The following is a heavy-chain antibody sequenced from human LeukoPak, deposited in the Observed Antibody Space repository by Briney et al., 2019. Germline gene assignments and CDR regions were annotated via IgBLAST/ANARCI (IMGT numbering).Heavy chain of an antibody. CDR3: ARETRPPAVAGPNYYFDY. CDR2: IWYGGSNT. V-gene: IGHV3-33*08. J-gene: IGHJ4*02. D-gene: IGHD6-19*01. CDR1: GFTFSTYG. Sequence: GRSLRLSCAASGFTFSTYGMHWVRQAPGKGLEWVAVIWYGGSNTYYADSVKGRFTISRDNSKNTLYLQMNSLRSEDTAVYYCARETRPPAVAGPNYYFDYWGQGTLVTVSS.